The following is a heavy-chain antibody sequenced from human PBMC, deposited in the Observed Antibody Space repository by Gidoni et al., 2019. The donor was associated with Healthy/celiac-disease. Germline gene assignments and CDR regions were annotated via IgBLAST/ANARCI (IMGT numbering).Heavy chain of an antibody. V-gene: IGHV1-24*01. J-gene: IGHJ4*02. D-gene: IGHD3-3*02. CDR1: GYTLTELP. CDR2: FGPEDGDT. Sequence: QVKMVQSGAEVKKPGAYVQVSCKVSGYTLTELPMPWVRQAPGKGLEWMGGFGPEDGDTIYAQKFQGRVTMTEDTSTDTAYMELSSLRSEDTAVYYCATELEGVSLFWGQGTLVTVSS. CDR3: ATELEGVSLF.